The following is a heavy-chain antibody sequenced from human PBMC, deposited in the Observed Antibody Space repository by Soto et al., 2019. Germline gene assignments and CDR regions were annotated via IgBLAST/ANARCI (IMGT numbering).Heavy chain of an antibody. D-gene: IGHD4-17*01. CDR1: GFTFSNAL. CDR2: IKSKTDGGTT. CDR3: TTDPLDYGDYFDY. Sequence: GGSLRLSCAASGFTFSNALMSWVRQAPGKGLEWVGRIKSKTDGGTTDYAAPVKGRFTISRDDSKNTLYLQMNSLKTEDTAVYYCTTDPLDYGDYFDYWGQGTLVTVSS. V-gene: IGHV3-15*01. J-gene: IGHJ4*02.